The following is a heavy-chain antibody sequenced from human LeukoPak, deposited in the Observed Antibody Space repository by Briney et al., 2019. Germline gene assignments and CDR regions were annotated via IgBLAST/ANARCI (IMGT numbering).Heavy chain of an antibody. J-gene: IGHJ5*02. CDR1: GYTFTTYG. Sequence: ASVKVSCKASGYTFTTYGIGWVRQAPGQGLEWMGWVSGYNGNTNYAQKFQGRVTMTTDTSTSTAYMELRSLRSDDTAVYYCARTSHESVLYWSDPWGQGTLVNVSS. V-gene: IGHV1-18*01. CDR3: ARTSHESVLYWSDP. D-gene: IGHD3-16*01. CDR2: VSGYNGNT.